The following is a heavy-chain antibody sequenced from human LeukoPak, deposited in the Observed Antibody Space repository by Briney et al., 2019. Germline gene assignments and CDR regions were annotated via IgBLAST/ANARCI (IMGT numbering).Heavy chain of an antibody. V-gene: IGHV3-48*04. D-gene: IGHD6-19*01. CDR3: ARARGSAVAGTFGY. Sequence: ETLSLTCAVSGGSISSSNWWSWVRQPPGKGLEWVSYISSSSSTIYYADSVKGRFTISRDNAKNSLYLQMNSLRAEDTAVYYCARARGSAVAGTFGYWGQGTLVTVSS. CDR2: ISSSSSTI. J-gene: IGHJ4*02. CDR1: GGSISSSN.